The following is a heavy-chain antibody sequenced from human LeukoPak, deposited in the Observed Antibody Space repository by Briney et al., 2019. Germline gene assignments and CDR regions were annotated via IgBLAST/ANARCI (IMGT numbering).Heavy chain of an antibody. D-gene: IGHD1-1*01. CDR1: GGSISGYF. V-gene: IGHV4-59*08. J-gene: IGHJ3*01. CDR3: AIHGVYNWNDYAFDV. Sequence: SETLSLTCTVSGGSISGYFWSWIRQPPGKGQEWIGYIYYSGSTSYNPSLKSRVTISVDTSKNQFSLKLTSVTAADTAVYYCAIHGVYNWNDYAFDVWGQGTMVTVSS. CDR2: IYYSGST.